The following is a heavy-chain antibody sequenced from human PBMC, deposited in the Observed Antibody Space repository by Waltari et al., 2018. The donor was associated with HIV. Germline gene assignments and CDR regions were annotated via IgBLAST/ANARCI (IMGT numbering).Heavy chain of an antibody. Sequence: EVQLVESGGGLVKPGGSVRLSCAASGFTFSSYSMNWVRQAPGKGLEWVSSISSGSTYLYYADSLRGRFTTSRDDAQNSLYLQMNSLKAEDTAVYYCARDLTVTTTAFFDYWGQGTLVTVSS. CDR3: ARDLTVTTTAFFDY. CDR1: GFTFSSYS. V-gene: IGHV3-21*02. J-gene: IGHJ4*02. D-gene: IGHD4-17*01. CDR2: ISSGSTYL.